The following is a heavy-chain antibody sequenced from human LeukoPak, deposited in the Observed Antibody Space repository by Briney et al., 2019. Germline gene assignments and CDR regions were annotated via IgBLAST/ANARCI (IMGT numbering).Heavy chain of an antibody. D-gene: IGHD3-3*01. CDR3: ARCRENDFWSGSPVDY. J-gene: IGHJ4*02. V-gene: IGHV3-30-3*01. CDR1: GFTFSSYA. Sequence: GGSLRLSCAASGFTFSSYAMHWVRQAPGKGLEWVAVISSDGSNKYYADSVKGRFTISRDNSKTTVFVQMNSLTFEDTAVYYCARCRENDFWSGSPVDYWGQGTLVTVSS. CDR2: ISSDGSNK.